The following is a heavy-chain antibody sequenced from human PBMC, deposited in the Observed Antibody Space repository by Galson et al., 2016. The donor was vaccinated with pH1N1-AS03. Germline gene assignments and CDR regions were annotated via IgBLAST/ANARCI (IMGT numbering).Heavy chain of an antibody. V-gene: IGHV3-66*02. CDR2: IYSGGTT. CDR1: GITVSGNY. D-gene: IGHD1-1*01. J-gene: IGHJ4*02. CDR3: ARDHLEAGPAFDY. Sequence: SLRLSCAASGITVSGNYMSWVRQPPGKGLEWVSLIYSGGTTFYAESLKGRFTISRDISKNTLYLQMNSLTLEDTALYYCARDHLEAGPAFDYWGQGTLVTVSS.